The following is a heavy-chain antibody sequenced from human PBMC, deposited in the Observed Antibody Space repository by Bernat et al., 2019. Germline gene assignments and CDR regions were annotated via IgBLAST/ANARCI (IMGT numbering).Heavy chain of an antibody. Sequence: QVQLVQSGAEVKKPGASVKVSCKASGYTFTSYGISWVRQAPGQGLEWMGWISAYNGNTNYAQKLQGRVTMTTDTSTSTAYMELRSLRSDDTAVYYCARDAVGGYYDSSGYYYESWPNWFDPWGQGTLVTVSS. J-gene: IGHJ5*02. D-gene: IGHD3-22*01. CDR2: ISAYNGNT. CDR1: GYTFTSYG. CDR3: ARDAVGGYYDSSGYYYESWPNWFDP. V-gene: IGHV1-18*04.